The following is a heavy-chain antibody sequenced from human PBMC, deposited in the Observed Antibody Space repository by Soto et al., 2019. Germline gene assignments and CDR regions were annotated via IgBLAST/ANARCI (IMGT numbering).Heavy chain of an antibody. CDR3: ARGVAAAATYAFDI. D-gene: IGHD6-13*01. J-gene: IGHJ3*02. Sequence: QVQLQQWGAGLLKPSETLSLTCAVYGGSFSGYYWSWIRQPPGKGLEWIGEINHSGSTNYNPSLKRRVTISVDTSKNQFSLKLSSVTAADTAVYYCARGVAAAATYAFDIWGQGTMVTVSS. CDR1: GGSFSGYY. CDR2: INHSGST. V-gene: IGHV4-34*01.